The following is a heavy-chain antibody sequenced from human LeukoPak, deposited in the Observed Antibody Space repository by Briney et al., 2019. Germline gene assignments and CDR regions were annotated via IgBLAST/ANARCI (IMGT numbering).Heavy chain of an antibody. D-gene: IGHD5-24*01. CDR3: ARRPGERRDGPNFQH. Sequence: SETLSLTCTVSGGSISSGGYYWSWIRQHPGKGLEWIGYIYYSGSTYYNPSLKSRVTISVDTSKNQFSLKLSSVTAADTAVYYCARRPGERRDGPNFQHWGQGTLVTVSS. CDR1: GGSISSGGYY. J-gene: IGHJ1*01. CDR2: IYYSGST. V-gene: IGHV4-31*03.